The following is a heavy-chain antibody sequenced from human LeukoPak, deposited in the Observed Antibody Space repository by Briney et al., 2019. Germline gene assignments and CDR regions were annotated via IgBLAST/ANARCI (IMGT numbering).Heavy chain of an antibody. CDR2: IKPDGTTK. D-gene: IGHD6-13*01. Sequence: GGSLRLSCAASGFTFSSYGMHWVRQAPGKGLEWVANIKPDGTTKFYVDSVKGRFTISRDNALNSLYPQMNSLGAEDTAIYYCARSIPYGTTWYGRSDYWGQGTLVTVSS. CDR3: ARSIPYGTTWYGRSDY. CDR1: GFTFSSYG. J-gene: IGHJ4*02. V-gene: IGHV3-7*03.